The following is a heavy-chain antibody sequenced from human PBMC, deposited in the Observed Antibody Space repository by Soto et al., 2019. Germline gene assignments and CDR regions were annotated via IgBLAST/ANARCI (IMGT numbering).Heavy chain of an antibody. CDR3: TTPYNYYGSGNDMSSFDP. D-gene: IGHD3-10*01. CDR1: GYTFTSYA. CDR2: INAGNGNT. J-gene: IGHJ5*02. Sequence: QVQLVQSGAEVKKPGASVKVSCKASGYTFTSYAMHWVRQAPGQRLEWMGWINAGNGNTKYSQKFQGRVTITRDTSASTAYMGLSSLRSEDTAVYYCTTPYNYYGSGNDMSSFDPWGQGTLVTVSS. V-gene: IGHV1-3*01.